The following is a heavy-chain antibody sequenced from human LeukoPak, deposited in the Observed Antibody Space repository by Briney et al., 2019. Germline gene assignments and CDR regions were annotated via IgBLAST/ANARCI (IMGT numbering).Heavy chain of an antibody. CDR1: GGTFSSYA. V-gene: IGHV1-69*05. CDR2: IIPIFGTA. Sequence: ASVKVSCKASGGTFSSYAISWVRQAPGQGLEWMGGIIPIFGTANYAQKFQGRVTMTRDTSISTAYMELSRLRSDDTAVYYCAREAGATRNDYWGQGTLVTVSS. D-gene: IGHD1-26*01. J-gene: IGHJ4*02. CDR3: AREAGATRNDY.